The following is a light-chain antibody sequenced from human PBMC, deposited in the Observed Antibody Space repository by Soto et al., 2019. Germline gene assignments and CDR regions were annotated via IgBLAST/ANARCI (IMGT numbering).Light chain of an antibody. CDR2: EVT. V-gene: IGLV2-8*01. CDR3: SSYAGSSNVV. Sequence: QSALTQPPAASGSPGQSVTISCTGTSSDVGGYNYVSWYQQHPGKAPKLMIYEVTKRPSGVPDRFSGSKSGYTASLTVSGLQAEDGADYYCSSYAGSSNVVFGGGTKLTVL. CDR1: SSDVGGYNY. J-gene: IGLJ2*01.